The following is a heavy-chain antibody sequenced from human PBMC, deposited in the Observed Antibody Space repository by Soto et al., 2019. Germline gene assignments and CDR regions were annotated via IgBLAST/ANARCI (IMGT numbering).Heavy chain of an antibody. Sequence: ASAKVSCKASADTFTSYDTNWLRRATGQGLEWMVSTNPNSGNTSYAEKFQDRVTMTRSTSISTADMELSSPRPEDTAAYYYARGRGKDFWSGYYYYYYGMDVWGKGTTVTVS. CDR2: TNPNSGNT. J-gene: IGHJ6*04. CDR1: ADTFTSYD. D-gene: IGHD3-3*01. V-gene: IGHV1-8*01. CDR3: ARGRGKDFWSGYYYYYYGMDV.